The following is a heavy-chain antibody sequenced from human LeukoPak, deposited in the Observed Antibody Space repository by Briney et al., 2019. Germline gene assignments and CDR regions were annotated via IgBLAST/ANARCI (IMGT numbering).Heavy chain of an antibody. D-gene: IGHD6-19*01. J-gene: IGHJ4*02. Sequence: GGSLRLSCAASGFTFSNAWMSWVRQAPGKGLEWVAVISYDGSNKYYADSVKGRFTISRDNSKNTLYLQMNSLRAEDTAVYYCAKVRGAVAGTSGFDYWGQGTLVTVSS. CDR2: ISYDGSNK. V-gene: IGHV3-30*18. CDR3: AKVRGAVAGTSGFDY. CDR1: GFTFSNAW.